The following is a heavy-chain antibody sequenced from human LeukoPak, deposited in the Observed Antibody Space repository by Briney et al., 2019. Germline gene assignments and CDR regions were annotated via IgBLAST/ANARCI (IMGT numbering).Heavy chain of an antibody. V-gene: IGHV4-39*01. D-gene: IGHD1-26*01. CDR2: IYYSGST. Sequence: SETLSLTCTVSGGSISSSSYYWGWIRQPPGKGLKWIGSIYYSGSTYYNPSLKSRVTISVDTSKNQFSLKLSSMTAADTAVYYCARHIRGGGSYYAFDIWGQGTMVTVSS. J-gene: IGHJ3*02. CDR1: GGSISSSSYY. CDR3: ARHIRGGGSYYAFDI.